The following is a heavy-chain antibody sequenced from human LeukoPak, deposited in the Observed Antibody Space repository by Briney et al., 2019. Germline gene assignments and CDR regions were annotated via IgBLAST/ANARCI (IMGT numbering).Heavy chain of an antibody. D-gene: IGHD3-10*01. CDR1: GESFSGYY. CDR2: INHSGST. CDR3: AIPLDVGGSGSPGFDP. J-gene: IGHJ5*02. Sequence: SETLSLTCAVYGESFSGYYWSWIRQPPGKGLEWIGEINHSGSTNYNPSLKSRVTISVDTSKNQFSLKLSSVTAADTAVYYCAIPLDVGGSGSPGFDPWGQGTLVTVSS. V-gene: IGHV4-34*01.